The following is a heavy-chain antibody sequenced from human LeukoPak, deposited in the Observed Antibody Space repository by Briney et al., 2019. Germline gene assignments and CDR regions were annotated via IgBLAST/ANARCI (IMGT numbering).Heavy chain of an antibody. CDR1: GFTFSSYG. CDR2: ISYDGSNK. CDR3: AKVSLPAAIPFWLDY. Sequence: GGSLRLSCAASGFTFSSYGMHWVRQAPGKGLEWVAVISYDGSNKYYADSVKGRFTISRDNSKNTLYLQMNSLRAEDTAVYYCAKVSLPAAIPFWLDYWGQGTLVTVSS. D-gene: IGHD2-2*02. V-gene: IGHV3-30*18. J-gene: IGHJ4*02.